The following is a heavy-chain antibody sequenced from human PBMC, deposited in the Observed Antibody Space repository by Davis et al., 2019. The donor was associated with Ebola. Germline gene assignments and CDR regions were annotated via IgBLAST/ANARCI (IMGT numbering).Heavy chain of an antibody. D-gene: IGHD4-23*01. J-gene: IGHJ4*02. CDR3: AKDRHGGNLGAIFDY. CDR2: ISNDSDYI. CDR1: GFTFSTYS. Sequence: GESLKISCAASGFTFSTYSMSWVRQAPGKGLEWVSSISNDSDYIYYADSAKGRFTISRDNAKNSLFLQMNSLRAEDTAVYYCAKDRHGGNLGAIFDYWGQGTLVTVSS. V-gene: IGHV3-21*04.